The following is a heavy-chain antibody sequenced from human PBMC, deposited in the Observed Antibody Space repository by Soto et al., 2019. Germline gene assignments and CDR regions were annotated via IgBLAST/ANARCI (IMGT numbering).Heavy chain of an antibody. CDR1: GFTFSADG. D-gene: IGHD3-22*01. CDR3: AKDWGVYDSTGDFSDYLTY. J-gene: IGHJ4*02. V-gene: IGHV3-30*18. CDR2: ISSDGNKK. Sequence: VQLVQSGGGVVQPGRSLRLSCVASGFTFSADGMHWVRQAPGKGLEWVSAISSDGNKKDYGDSVKGRFTISRDNSKNTLYLQTHSLRAEDTSLYYCAKDWGVYDSTGDFSDYLTYWGQGTLVSVS.